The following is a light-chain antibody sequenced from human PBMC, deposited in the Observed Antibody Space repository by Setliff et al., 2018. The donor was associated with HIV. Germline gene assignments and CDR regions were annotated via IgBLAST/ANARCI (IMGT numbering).Light chain of an antibody. CDR2: EVS. V-gene: IGLV2-23*02. CDR1: SSDVGSYNL. J-gene: IGLJ1*01. Sequence: QSVLTQPASVSGSPGQSITLSCTGTSSDVGSYNLVSWFQQHPGKAPKLIIYEVSKRPSGVSSRFSGSKSGNTASLTISGLQAEDEADYYCYSYAGRYTPYVFGTGTKVTVL. CDR3: YSYAGRYTPYV.